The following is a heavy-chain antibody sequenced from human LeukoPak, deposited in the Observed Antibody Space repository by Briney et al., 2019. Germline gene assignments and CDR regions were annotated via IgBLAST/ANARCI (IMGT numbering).Heavy chain of an antibody. CDR1: GYTFNTYG. D-gene: IGHD3-10*01. V-gene: IGHV7-4-1*02. CDR2: INTNTGNP. CDR3: ARDNYYHYDY. J-gene: IGHJ4*02. Sequence: GASVKVSCKASGYTFNTYGVNWVRQAPGQGLEWMGWINTNTGNPTYAQGFTGRFVFSLDTSVSTAYLQISSLKAEDTAVHYCARDNYYHYDYWGQGTLVTVSS.